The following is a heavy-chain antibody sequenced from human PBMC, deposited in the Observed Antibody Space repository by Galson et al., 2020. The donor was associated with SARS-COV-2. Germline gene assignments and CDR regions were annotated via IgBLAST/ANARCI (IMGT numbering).Heavy chain of an antibody. Sequence: SQASETLSLTCAVYGGSFSGYYWSWIRQPPGKGLEWIGEINHSGSTNYNPSLKSRVTISVDTSKNQFSLKLSSVTAADTAVYYCARGYYDSSGAWGQGTLVTVSS. CDR2: INHSGST. V-gene: IGHV4-34*01. J-gene: IGHJ4*02. CDR1: GGSFSGYY. CDR3: ARGYYDSSGA. D-gene: IGHD3-22*01.